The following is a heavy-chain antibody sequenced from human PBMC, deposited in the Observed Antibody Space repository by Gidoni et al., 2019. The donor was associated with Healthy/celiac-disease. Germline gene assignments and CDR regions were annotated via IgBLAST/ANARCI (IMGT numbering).Heavy chain of an antibody. V-gene: IGHV4-39*01. J-gene: IGHJ6*03. CDR2: IYYSGST. CDR1: GGSISSSSYY. CDR3: ARHAVTAYYYYYMDV. Sequence: QLQLQESGPGLVKPSETLSLTCTVSGGSISSSSYYWGWIRQPPGKGLEWIGSIYYSGSTYYNPSLKSRVTISVDTSKNQFSLKLSSVTAADTAVYYCARHAVTAYYYYYMDVWGKGTTVTVSS. D-gene: IGHD5-18*01.